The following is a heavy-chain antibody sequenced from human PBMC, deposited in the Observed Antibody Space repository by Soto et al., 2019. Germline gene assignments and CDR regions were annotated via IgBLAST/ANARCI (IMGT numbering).Heavy chain of an antibody. J-gene: IGHJ6*02. CDR2: ISGSGGST. CDR3: AKVVEIDSYYDFWSGYRVYYYYGMDV. V-gene: IGHV3-23*01. D-gene: IGHD3-3*01. CDR1: GFTFSSYA. Sequence: GGSLRLSCSASGFTFSSYAMSWVRQAPGKGLEWVSAISGSGGSTYYADSVKGRFTISRDNSKNTLYLQMNSLRAEDTAVYYCAKVVEIDSYYDFWSGYRVYYYYGMDVWGQGTTVTVSS.